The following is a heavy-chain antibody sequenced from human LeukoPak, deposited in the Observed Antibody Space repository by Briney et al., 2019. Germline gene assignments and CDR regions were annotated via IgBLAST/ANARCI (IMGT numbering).Heavy chain of an antibody. CDR2: IYPGDSDT. J-gene: IGHJ3*02. D-gene: IGHD1-26*01. V-gene: IGHV5-51*01. CDR3: AGAIVGAATAFDI. Sequence: GVSLKISCKGSGYSFTSYWIGWVRQMPGKGLEWMGIIYPGDSDTRYSPSFQGQVTISADKFISTAYLQWSSLKASDTAMYYCAGAIVGAATAFDIWGQGTMVTVSS. CDR1: GYSFTSYW.